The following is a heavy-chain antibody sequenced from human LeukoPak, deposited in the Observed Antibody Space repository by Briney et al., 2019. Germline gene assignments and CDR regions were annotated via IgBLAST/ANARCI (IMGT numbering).Heavy chain of an antibody. CDR3: ARESRQLAPDY. Sequence: SETLSLTCTVSGGSISSSSYYWGWIRQPPGKGLEWIGEINHGGSTNYNPSLKSRVTMSVDTSKNQFSLKLSSVTAADTAVYYCARESRQLAPDYWGQGTLVTVSS. CDR1: GGSISSSSYY. J-gene: IGHJ4*02. D-gene: IGHD5-18*01. V-gene: IGHV4-39*07. CDR2: INHGGST.